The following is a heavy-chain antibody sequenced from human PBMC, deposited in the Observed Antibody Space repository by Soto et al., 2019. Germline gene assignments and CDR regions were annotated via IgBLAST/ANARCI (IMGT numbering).Heavy chain of an antibody. CDR3: AKDLYGDYGGVDY. D-gene: IGHD4-17*01. CDR1: GFTFSTYA. CDR2: ITGSGSST. Sequence: EVQLLDSGGGLVQPGGSLRLSCAASGFTFSTYAMSWVGQAPGKGLEWVSTITGSGSSTYYADSVKGRFTISRDNSKNTLSLQMNSLSAEDTAVYYCAKDLYGDYGGVDYWGQGTLVTVSS. V-gene: IGHV3-23*01. J-gene: IGHJ4*02.